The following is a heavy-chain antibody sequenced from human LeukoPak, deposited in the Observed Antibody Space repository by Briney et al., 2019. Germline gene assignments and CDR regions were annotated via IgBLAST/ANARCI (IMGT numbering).Heavy chain of an antibody. CDR3: ASFWVPAAHDAFDI. CDR1: GFTFSTYA. Sequence: GGSLTLSCVASGFTFSTYAMNWIRQAPGKGLEWVSGSIGSGGSAFYADSVKGRFSISRDTSKNTLFLHMNNLRAGDTAVYYCASFWVPAAHDAFDIWGQGTMVTVSS. J-gene: IGHJ3*02. V-gene: IGHV3-23*01. CDR2: SIGSGGSA. D-gene: IGHD2-2*01.